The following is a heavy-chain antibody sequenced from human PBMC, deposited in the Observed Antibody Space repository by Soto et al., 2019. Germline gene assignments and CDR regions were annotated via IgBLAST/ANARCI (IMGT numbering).Heavy chain of an antibody. CDR3: AKGTRSCSTTSCYTVYYGMDV. D-gene: IGHD2-2*02. V-gene: IGHV3-23*01. CDR1: GFPFSSYA. J-gene: IGHJ6*02. CDR2: INGGGGTT. Sequence: PGGSLRLSCAASGFPFSSYAMTWVRQAPGMGLEWVSAINGGGGTTYNADSVKGRFTIPRANSKNTLYLQMNSLRAEDTAVYYCAKGTRSCSTTSCYTVYYGMDVWGQGTTVTVSS.